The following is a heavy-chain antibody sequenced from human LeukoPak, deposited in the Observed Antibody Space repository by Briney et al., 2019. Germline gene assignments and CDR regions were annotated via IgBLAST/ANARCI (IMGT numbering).Heavy chain of an antibody. V-gene: IGHV4-39*01. CDR2: IYYSGST. CDR3: ARIKKVDTSIDY. J-gene: IGHJ4*02. D-gene: IGHD5-18*01. CDR1: GGSISSSSYY. Sequence: PSETLSLTCTVSGGSISSSSYYWGWIRQPPGKGLEWIGSIYYSGSTYYNPPLKRRVSISKGASKNQFCVKVSSVTAADTAVYYCARIKKVDTSIDYWGQGTLVTVSS.